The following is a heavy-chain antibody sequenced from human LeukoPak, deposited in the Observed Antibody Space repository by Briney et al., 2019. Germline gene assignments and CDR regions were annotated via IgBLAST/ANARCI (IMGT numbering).Heavy chain of an antibody. CDR2: ISSSGSST. J-gene: IGHJ4*02. CDR1: GFIFSSYG. V-gene: IGHV3-23*01. CDR3: AKADRRWATYYYDTSGYYYDY. Sequence: GGSLRLSCAASGFIFSSYGLSWVRQTPGKVLEWVSTISSSGSSTYYADSVKGRFTISRDNSKNTLYLQMNSLRAEDTAVYYCAKADRRWATYYYDTSGYYYDYWGQGTLVTVSS. D-gene: IGHD3-22*01.